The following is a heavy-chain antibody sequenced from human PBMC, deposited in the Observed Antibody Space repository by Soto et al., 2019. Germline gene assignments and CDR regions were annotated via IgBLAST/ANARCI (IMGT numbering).Heavy chain of an antibody. J-gene: IGHJ4*02. Sequence: SETLSLTCTVSGGSVSNSNYYWVWIGQSPGKGLEWIGSVYYRGRSYSKSSVKSRVTISVDTSKNQFSLNLNSVTASDTAVYYCVSQRTSVLTQAYFDYWGPGAPVTVSS. V-gene: IGHV4-39*01. D-gene: IGHD2-8*01. CDR1: GGSVSNSNYY. CDR2: VYYRGRS. CDR3: VSQRTSVLTQAYFDY.